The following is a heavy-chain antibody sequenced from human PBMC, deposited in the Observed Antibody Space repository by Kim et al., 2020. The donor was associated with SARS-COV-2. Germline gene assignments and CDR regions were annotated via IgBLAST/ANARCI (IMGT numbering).Heavy chain of an antibody. CDR2: YYSGST. V-gene: IGHV4-59*09. J-gene: IGHJ3*02. CDR3: ARGFDI. Sequence: YYSGSTNYTPSLKSRVTISVDTSKNQFSLKLSSVTAADTAVYYCARGFDIWGQGTMVTVSS.